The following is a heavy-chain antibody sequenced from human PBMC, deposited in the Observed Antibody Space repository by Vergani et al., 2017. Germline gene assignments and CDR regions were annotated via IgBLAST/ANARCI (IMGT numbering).Heavy chain of an antibody. D-gene: IGHD3-22*01. CDR2: ISGSGGRT. Sequence: EVQLLESGGGLVQPGGSLRLSCAASGFTFSSYAMSWVRQAPGKGLEWVSAISGSGGRTYYADSVKGRFTISRDNSKNTLYLQMNSMRAEDTAVYYCAKGLYYYDSSGYYDYWGQGTLVTVSS. J-gene: IGHJ4*02. V-gene: IGHV3-23*01. CDR1: GFTFSSYA. CDR3: AKGLYYYDSSGYYDY.